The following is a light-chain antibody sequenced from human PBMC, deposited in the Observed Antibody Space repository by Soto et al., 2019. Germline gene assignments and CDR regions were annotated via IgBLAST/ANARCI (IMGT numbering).Light chain of an antibody. CDR2: KAS. J-gene: IGKJ1*01. CDR1: QSISDW. Sequence: DIQMTQSPSILSASVGDRVTITCRASQSISDWLAWYQQKPGKAPKLLIYKASSLERGVPSRFSGSGSGTEFTLTISSLQPDDFATYYCQQYTTYQTFGQRTKVEI. CDR3: QQYTTYQT. V-gene: IGKV1-5*03.